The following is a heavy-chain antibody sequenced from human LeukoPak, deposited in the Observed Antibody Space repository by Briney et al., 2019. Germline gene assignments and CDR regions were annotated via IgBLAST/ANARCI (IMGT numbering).Heavy chain of an antibody. J-gene: IGHJ5*02. Sequence: APVKVSCKASGYTFTGYYMHWVRQAPGQGLEWMGWINPNSGGTNYAQKFQGRVTMTRDTSISTAYMELSRLRSDDTAVYYCARDNSVGDTAWWFDPWGQGTLVTVSS. CDR2: INPNSGGT. D-gene: IGHD1-26*01. CDR3: ARDNSVGDTAWWFDP. V-gene: IGHV1-2*02. CDR1: GYTFTGYY.